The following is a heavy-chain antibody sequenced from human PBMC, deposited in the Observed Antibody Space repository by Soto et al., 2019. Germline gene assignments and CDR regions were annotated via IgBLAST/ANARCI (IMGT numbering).Heavy chain of an antibody. D-gene: IGHD3-22*01. J-gene: IGHJ4*02. CDR3: AKEGIVSGPGYYFDY. CDR1: GFTFISYA. Sequence: GGSLRLSCAASGFTFISYAMSWGRQAPGKGLEWVSAISGSGGSTYYADSVKGRFTISRDNSKNTLYLQMNSLRAEDTAVYYCAKEGIVSGPGYYFDYWGQGTLVTVSS. V-gene: IGHV3-23*01. CDR2: ISGSGGST.